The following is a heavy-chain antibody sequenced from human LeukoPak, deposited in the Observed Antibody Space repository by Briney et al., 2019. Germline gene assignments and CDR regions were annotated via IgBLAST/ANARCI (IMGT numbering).Heavy chain of an antibody. CDR1: GYIFTGYA. Sequence: ASVKVSCKASGYIFTGYAIYWVRQAPGQRLEWMGWINAGNGNTKYSQKFQGRVTITRDTSASTVYMELSSLTSEDTAVYYCARDIDRVFNWFDPWGQGTLVTVSS. CDR3: ARDIDRVFNWFDP. D-gene: IGHD6-13*01. J-gene: IGHJ5*02. V-gene: IGHV1-3*01. CDR2: INAGNGNT.